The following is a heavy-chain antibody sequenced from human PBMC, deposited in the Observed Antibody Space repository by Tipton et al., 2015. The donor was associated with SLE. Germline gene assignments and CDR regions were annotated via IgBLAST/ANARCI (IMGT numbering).Heavy chain of an antibody. D-gene: IGHD7-27*01. CDR1: GGSISSSSYY. CDR2: IYYSGST. Sequence: GLVKPSETLSLTCTVSGGSISSSSYYWGWIRQPPGKGLEWIGYIYYSGSTNYNPSLKSRVTISVDTSKNQFSLKLSSVTAADTAVYYCARGGPWGFFDYWGQGTLVTVSS. J-gene: IGHJ4*02. V-gene: IGHV4-61*05. CDR3: ARGGPWGFFDY.